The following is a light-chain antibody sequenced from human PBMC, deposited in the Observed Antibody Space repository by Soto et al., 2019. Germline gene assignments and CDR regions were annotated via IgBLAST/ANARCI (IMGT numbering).Light chain of an antibody. J-gene: IGKJ1*01. V-gene: IGKV3-20*01. Sequence: EIVLTQSPGTLSLSPGERATLSCRASQSVSSSYLAWYQQKPGQAPRLLIYGASSRATGIPDRFSGSGSGTAFTLTISRLEPEDFAVDYCQQYGSSTRTFGQGTKVEIK. CDR2: GAS. CDR3: QQYGSSTRT. CDR1: QSVSSSY.